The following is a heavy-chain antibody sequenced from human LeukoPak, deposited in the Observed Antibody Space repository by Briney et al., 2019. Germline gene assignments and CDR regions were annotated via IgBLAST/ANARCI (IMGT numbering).Heavy chain of an antibody. Sequence: GGSLRLSRAVSGFTFSSYDMSWVRQAPGKGLEWVSAISGSGGGTYYADSVKGRFTISRDNSKNTLYLQMNSLRAEDTAVYYCAKSSGRSYYYGMDVWGQGTTVTVSS. CDR3: AKSSGRSYYYGMDV. CDR1: GFTFSSYD. D-gene: IGHD6-6*01. J-gene: IGHJ6*02. V-gene: IGHV3-23*01. CDR2: ISGSGGGT.